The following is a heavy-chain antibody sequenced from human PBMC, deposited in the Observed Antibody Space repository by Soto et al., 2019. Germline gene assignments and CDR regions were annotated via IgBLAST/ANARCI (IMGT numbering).Heavy chain of an antibody. D-gene: IGHD2-15*01. V-gene: IGHV1-69*06. Sequence: SVKVSCKTSGGTFSTFVISWVRQAPGQGLEWMGGISPIFGTANYAQKFQGRVTITADKSTSTAYMELSSLRSDDTAVYYCAKSRYCSGGSCYLFDSWGQGALVTV. CDR2: ISPIFGTA. CDR3: AKSRYCSGGSCYLFDS. CDR1: GGTFSTFV. J-gene: IGHJ4*02.